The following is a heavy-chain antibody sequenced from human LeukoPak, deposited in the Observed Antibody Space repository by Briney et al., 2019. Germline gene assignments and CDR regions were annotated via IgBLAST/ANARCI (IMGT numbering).Heavy chain of an antibody. J-gene: IGHJ4*02. CDR3: ARGPSLGYFDY. CDR2: IIPILGIA. Sequence: ASVKVSCKASGGTFSSYTISWVRQAPGQGLEWMGRIIPILGIANYAQKFQGRVTITADKSASTAYMELSSLRSEDTAVYYYARGPSLGYFDYWGQGTLVTVSS. V-gene: IGHV1-69*02. CDR1: GGTFSSYT.